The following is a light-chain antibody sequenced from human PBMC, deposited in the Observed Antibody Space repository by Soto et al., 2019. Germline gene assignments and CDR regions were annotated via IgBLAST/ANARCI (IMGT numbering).Light chain of an antibody. CDR3: QQYQNWPRT. CDR1: QSVSNN. V-gene: IGKV3-15*01. CDR2: GAS. Sequence: ELVMTQSPATLSVSPGERVTLSCRASQSVSNNLAWYQQKPGQAPRLLIHGASTRATGVPARFSGSGSGTEFTLTISSLQSEDFAVYYCQQYQNWPRTFGQGTKVDVK. J-gene: IGKJ1*01.